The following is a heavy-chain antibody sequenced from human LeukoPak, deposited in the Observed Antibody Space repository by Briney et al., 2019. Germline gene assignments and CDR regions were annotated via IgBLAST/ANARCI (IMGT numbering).Heavy chain of an antibody. CDR2: IIPIFDTA. CDR1: GGTFSNYA. D-gene: IGHD3-22*01. CDR3: ARDSPTNYYDAG. J-gene: IGHJ4*02. V-gene: IGHV1-69*06. Sequence: ASVKLSCKASGGTFSNYAISWVRQAPGQGLEWMGGIIPIFDTANYAQKFQGRVTITADKSTSTAYMELSSLRSEDTAVYYCARDSPTNYYDAGWGQGTLVTVSS.